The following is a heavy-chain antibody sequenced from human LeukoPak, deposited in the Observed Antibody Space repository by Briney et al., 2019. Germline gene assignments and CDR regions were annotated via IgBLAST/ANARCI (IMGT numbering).Heavy chain of an antibody. CDR1: GGTFSSYA. J-gene: IGHJ4*02. D-gene: IGHD3-10*01. CDR3: ARAGGKNQAGRFDY. V-gene: IGHV1-69*13. CDR2: IIPIFGTA. Sequence: ASVKVSCKASGGTFSSYAISWVRQAPGQGLEWMGGIIPIFGTANYAQKFQGRVTITADESTSTAYMELSSLRSEDTAVYYCARAGGKNQAGRFDYWGQGTLVTVSS.